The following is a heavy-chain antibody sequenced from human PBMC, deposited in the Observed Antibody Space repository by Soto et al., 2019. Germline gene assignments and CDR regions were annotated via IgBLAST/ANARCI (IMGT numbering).Heavy chain of an antibody. CDR3: ARGRKTSSGYYYYYYGMDV. D-gene: IGHD3-22*01. CDR1: GGTFSSYT. Sequence: QVKLVQSGAEVKKPGSSVKVSCKASGGTFSSYTISWVRQAPGQGLEWMGWIIPILGIANYAQKFQGRVTITADKSTSTAYMELSSLRSEDTAVYYCARGRKTSSGYYYYYYGMDVWGQGTTVTVSS. J-gene: IGHJ6*02. CDR2: IIPILGIA. V-gene: IGHV1-69*02.